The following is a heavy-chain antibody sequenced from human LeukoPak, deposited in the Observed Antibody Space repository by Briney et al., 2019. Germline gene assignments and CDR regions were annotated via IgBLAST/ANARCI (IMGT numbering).Heavy chain of an antibody. V-gene: IGHV1-69*11. Sequence: SVKVSCKASGGTFSSYAISWVRQAPGQGLEWMGRIIPIVGTANHAQKFQGRVTITADESTSTAYMELSSLRSEDTAVYYCERDARKYCSSTSCSPLLDPWGQGTLVTVSS. CDR1: GGTFSSYA. D-gene: IGHD2-2*01. CDR3: ERDARKYCSSTSCSPLLDP. J-gene: IGHJ5*02. CDR2: IIPIVGTA.